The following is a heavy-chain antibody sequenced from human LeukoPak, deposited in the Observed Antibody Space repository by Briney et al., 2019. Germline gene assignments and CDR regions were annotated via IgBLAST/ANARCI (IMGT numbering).Heavy chain of an antibody. CDR1: GYSFTSYW. J-gene: IGHJ6*02. Sequence: LGESLKISCKGSGYSFTSYWIGWVRQVPGKGLEWMGIIYPDDSDTRYSPSFQGQVTISADKSISTAYVRWSSLKASDTAMYYCARIRNYNGSSAYQGPYYYYGMDVWGQGTTVTASS. CDR3: ARIRNYNGSSAYQGPYYYYGMDV. CDR2: IYPDDSDT. V-gene: IGHV5-51*01. D-gene: IGHD3-22*01.